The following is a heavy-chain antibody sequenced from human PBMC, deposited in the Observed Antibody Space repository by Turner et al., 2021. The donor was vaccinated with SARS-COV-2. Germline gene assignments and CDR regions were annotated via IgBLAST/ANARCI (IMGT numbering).Heavy chain of an antibody. CDR1: GFPFSRYG. J-gene: IGHJ4*02. Sequence: VQLVESGGGVVQPGGSLRLSCAASGFPFSRYGMHWVRQAPGKGLEWVAVIWYDGSNKFYADSLRGRFTISRDNSKNTLYLQMNSLRAEDTAVYYCARDDLDPDYGFHFDYWGQGTLVTVSS. CDR3: ARDDLDPDYGFHFDY. CDR2: IWYDGSNK. D-gene: IGHD4-17*01. V-gene: IGHV3-33*01.